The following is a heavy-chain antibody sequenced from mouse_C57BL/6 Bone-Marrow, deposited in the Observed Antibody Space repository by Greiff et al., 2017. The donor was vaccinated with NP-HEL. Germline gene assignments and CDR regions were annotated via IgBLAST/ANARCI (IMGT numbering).Heavy chain of an antibody. CDR3: ARDARYDGRYFDV. V-gene: IGHV1-4*01. D-gene: IGHD2-3*01. CDR1: GYTFTSYT. J-gene: IGHJ1*03. CDR2: INPSSGYT. Sequence: VKLMESGAELARPGASVKMSCKASGYTFTSYTMHWVKQRPGQGLEWIGYINPSSGYTKYNQKFKDKATLTADKSSSTAYMQLSSLTSEDSAVYYCARDARYDGRYFDVWGTGTTVTVSS.